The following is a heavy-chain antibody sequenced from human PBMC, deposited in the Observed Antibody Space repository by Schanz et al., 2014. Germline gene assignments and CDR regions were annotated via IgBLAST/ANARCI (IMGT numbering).Heavy chain of an antibody. D-gene: IGHD3-3*01. CDR2: ISSRSSHI. J-gene: IGHJ4*02. CDR3: VRDSFFAFDY. CDR1: GFTASSHS. Sequence: EVQLVESGGGLVKPGGSLRLSCGVSGFTASSHSMNWVRQAPGKGLEWVSSISSRSSHIYYADSVKGRFTVSRDNAKNSVFLQMNSLRAEDTAVYYCVRDSFFAFDYWGQGTLXTVSS. V-gene: IGHV3-21*02.